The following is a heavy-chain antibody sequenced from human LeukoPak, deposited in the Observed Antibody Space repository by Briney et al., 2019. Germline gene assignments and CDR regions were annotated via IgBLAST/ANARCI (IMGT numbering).Heavy chain of an antibody. Sequence: GGSLRLSCAASGFTFDDYAMHWVRQAPGKGLEWVSGISWNSGSIGYADSVKGRFTISRDNAKNSLYLQMNSLRAEDTAVYYCAIIAAAGSFDIWGQGTMVTVSS. V-gene: IGHV3-9*01. D-gene: IGHD6-13*01. CDR3: AIIAAAGSFDI. CDR1: GFTFDDYA. CDR2: ISWNSGSI. J-gene: IGHJ3*02.